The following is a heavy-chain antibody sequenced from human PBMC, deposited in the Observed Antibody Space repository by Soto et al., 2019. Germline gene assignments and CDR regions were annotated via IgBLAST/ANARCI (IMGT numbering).Heavy chain of an antibody. CDR1: GGSISSNY. Sequence: SETLSLTCTVSGGSISSNYWTWIRQPPGKGLEWIGYVYNSGSTNYNPSLKSRVTISEDTSKSQFSLKVNSMTAADTAVYYWARYRREAVAGYTLDNWGQGILVTVSS. J-gene: IGHJ4*02. D-gene: IGHD6-13*01. CDR2: VYNSGST. CDR3: ARYRREAVAGYTLDN. V-gene: IGHV4-59*01.